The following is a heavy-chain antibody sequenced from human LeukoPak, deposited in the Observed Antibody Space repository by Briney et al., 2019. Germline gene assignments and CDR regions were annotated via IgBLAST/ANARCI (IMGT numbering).Heavy chain of an antibody. CDR3: ARDFSGFTVGGY. CDR1: GGTFSNDS. Sequence: ASVKVSCKVSGGTFSNDSISWVRQAPGQGLEWMGWISAYNGNTNYAQKLQGRVTMTTDTSTSTAYMELRSLRSDDTAVYYCARDFSGFTVGGYWGQGTLVTVSS. CDR2: ISAYNGNT. D-gene: IGHD3-3*01. J-gene: IGHJ4*02. V-gene: IGHV1-18*01.